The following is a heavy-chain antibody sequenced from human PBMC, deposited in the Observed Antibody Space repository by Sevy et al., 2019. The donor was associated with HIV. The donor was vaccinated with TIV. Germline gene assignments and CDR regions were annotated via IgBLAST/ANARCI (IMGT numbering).Heavy chain of an antibody. CDR1: GYTFTNYG. V-gene: IGHV1-18*01. CDR2: ISAYNGNT. CDR3: ARDDGFSMIVVDLDY. D-gene: IGHD3-22*01. Sequence: ASVKVSCKASGYTFTNYGITWVRQAPGQGLEWMGWISAYNGNTNYAQKLQGRVTITTDTSTSTAYMELGSLRSDDTAVYYCARDDGFSMIVVDLDYWGQGTLVTVSS. J-gene: IGHJ4*02.